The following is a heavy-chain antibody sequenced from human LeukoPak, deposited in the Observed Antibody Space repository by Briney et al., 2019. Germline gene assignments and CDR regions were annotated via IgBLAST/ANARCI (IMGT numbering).Heavy chain of an antibody. CDR1: GFTFSSYS. Sequence: GGSLRLSCAASGFTFSSYSMNWVRQAPGKGLEWVSSISSSSSYIYYADSVKGRFTISRDNSKNTLYLQMNSLRAEDTAVYYCAKEDGDYPGGAFDIWGQGTMVTVSS. D-gene: IGHD4-17*01. V-gene: IGHV3-21*04. CDR3: AKEDGDYPGGAFDI. J-gene: IGHJ3*02. CDR2: ISSSSSYI.